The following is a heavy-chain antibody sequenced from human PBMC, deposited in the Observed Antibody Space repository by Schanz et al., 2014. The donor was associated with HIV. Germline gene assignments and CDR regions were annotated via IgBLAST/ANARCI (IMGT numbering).Heavy chain of an antibody. Sequence: QVQLVESGGGVVQPGRSLRLSCAASGFIFSSYVMHWVRQAPGKGLEWVAVISYDGSNKNYADSVKGRFTISRDNSNNTLYLQMNSLTVDDTAVYYCARSPFNAMDVWGQGTPVTVSS. CDR2: ISYDGSNK. CDR1: GFIFSSYV. J-gene: IGHJ6*02. V-gene: IGHV3-30*19. CDR3: ARSPFNAMDV.